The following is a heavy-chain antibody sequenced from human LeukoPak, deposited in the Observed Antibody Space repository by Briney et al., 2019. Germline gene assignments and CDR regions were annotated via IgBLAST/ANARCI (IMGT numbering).Heavy chain of an antibody. CDR3: ARDGVADGMDV. CDR2: ISSSGSAT. CDR1: GFRFSDYF. J-gene: IGHJ6*02. Sequence: GGSLRLSCAGSGFRFSDYFMSWVRQAPGKGLEWVSYISSSGSATTHADSVRGRFTVSRDNAMNSLYLQMNSLRAEDTAVYYCARDGVADGMDVWGQGTTVTVSS. V-gene: IGHV3-11*04. D-gene: IGHD3-3*01.